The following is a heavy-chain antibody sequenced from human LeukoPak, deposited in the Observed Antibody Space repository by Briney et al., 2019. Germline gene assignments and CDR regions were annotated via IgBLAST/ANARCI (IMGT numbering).Heavy chain of an antibody. CDR3: ATAPYYYGSANNWFDP. Sequence: VASVKVSCKVSGYTLTELSMHWVRQAPGKGLEWMGGFDPEDGETTYAQKFQGRVTMTEDTSTDTAYMELSSLRSEDTAVYYCATAPYYYGSANNWFDPWGQGTLVTVSS. V-gene: IGHV1-24*01. J-gene: IGHJ5*02. CDR1: GYTLTELS. D-gene: IGHD3-10*01. CDR2: FDPEDGET.